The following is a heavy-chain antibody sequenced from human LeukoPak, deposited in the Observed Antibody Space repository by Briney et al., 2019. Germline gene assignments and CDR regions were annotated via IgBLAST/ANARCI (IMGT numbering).Heavy chain of an antibody. CDR2: IIPIFGIA. V-gene: IGHV1-69*04. CDR3: AREEDTAIANNWFDP. CDR1: VGTFSRCV. J-gene: IGHJ5*02. Sequence: SSLKVVFKASVGTFSRCVISSVRPARGQGLDWMGRIIPIFGIANYAQKFQGRVTITADKSTSTAYMELSSLRSEDTAVYYCAREEDTAIANNWFDPWGQGTLVTVSS. D-gene: IGHD5-18*01.